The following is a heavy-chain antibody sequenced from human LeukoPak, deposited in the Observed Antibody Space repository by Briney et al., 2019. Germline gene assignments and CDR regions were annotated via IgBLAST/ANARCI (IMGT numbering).Heavy chain of an antibody. CDR1: GYTFTNYA. CDR3: ARDRGDGDNYEGLDF. Sequence: ASVKVSCKTSGYTFTNYAIHWVRQAPGQRLEWMGWINAGYGNTKYSQKFQGRVTLTSDTSANTAYMDLSSLKSEDTAVYYCARDRGDGDNYEGLDFWGQGTLVTVSS. D-gene: IGHD5-24*01. CDR2: INAGYGNT. J-gene: IGHJ4*02. V-gene: IGHV1-3*01.